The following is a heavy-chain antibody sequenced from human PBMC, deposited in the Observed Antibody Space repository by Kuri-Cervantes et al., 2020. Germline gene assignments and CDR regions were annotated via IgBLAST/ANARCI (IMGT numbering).Heavy chain of an antibody. J-gene: IGHJ4*02. V-gene: IGHV3-23*01. D-gene: IGHD5-18*01. CDR1: GFTFSSYA. CDR3: AKDLGGYGYGTPFDY. Sequence: GGSLRLSCAASGFTFSSYAMSWVRQAPGKGLEWVSAISGSGGSTYYADSVKGRFTISRDNSKNTLYLQMNSLRAEDTAVYYCAKDLGGYGYGTPFDYWGQGTLVTVSS. CDR2: ISGSGGST.